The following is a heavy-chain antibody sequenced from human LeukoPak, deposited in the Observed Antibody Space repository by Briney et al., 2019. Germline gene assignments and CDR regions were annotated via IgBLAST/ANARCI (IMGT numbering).Heavy chain of an antibody. CDR2: INSDGSGA. CDR3: ARDRLVPGRGLDY. V-gene: IGHV3-74*01. CDR1: GFTFSGYW. Sequence: PGGSLRLSCAVSGFTFSGYWMNWVRQAPGKGLVWVSRINSDGSGATYADSVKGRFTISRDNAKNTLYLQMNSLRAEDTAVYYCARDRLVPGRGLDYWGQGTLVTVSS. D-gene: IGHD1-26*01. J-gene: IGHJ4*02.